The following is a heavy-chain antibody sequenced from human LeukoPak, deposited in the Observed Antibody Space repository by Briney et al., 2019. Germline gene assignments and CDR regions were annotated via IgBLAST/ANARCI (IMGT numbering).Heavy chain of an antibody. Sequence: SETLSLTCTVSGGSISSYYWSWIRQPPGKGLEWIGYIYYSGSTNYNPSLKSRVTISVDTSKNQFSLKLSSVTAADTAVYYCARGPDDCSSTSCYYYGMDVWGKGTTVTVSS. CDR2: IYYSGST. CDR3: ARGPDDCSSTSCYYYGMDV. J-gene: IGHJ6*04. V-gene: IGHV4-59*12. D-gene: IGHD2-2*01. CDR1: GGSISSYY.